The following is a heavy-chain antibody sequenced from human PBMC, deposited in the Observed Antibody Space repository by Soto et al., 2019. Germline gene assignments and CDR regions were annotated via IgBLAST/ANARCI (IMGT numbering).Heavy chain of an antibody. Sequence: PGGSLRLSCAASGFTFSSYAMSWVRQAPGKGLEWVSAISGSGGSTYYADSVKGRFTISRDNSKNTLYLQMNSLRAEDTAVYHCGGFTIFGVVIRPQWLEQFDYWGQGTLVTVSS. J-gene: IGHJ4*02. CDR1: GFTFSSYA. V-gene: IGHV3-23*01. CDR3: GGFTIFGVVIRPQWLEQFDY. CDR2: ISGSGGST. D-gene: IGHD3-3*01.